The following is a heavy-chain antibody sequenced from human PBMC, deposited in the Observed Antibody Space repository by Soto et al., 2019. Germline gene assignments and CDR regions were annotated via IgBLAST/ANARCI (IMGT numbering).Heavy chain of an antibody. CDR3: ARDAEFAAAGTFCFDP. D-gene: IGHD6-13*01. V-gene: IGHV1-18*01. CDR1: GYTFTSYG. CDR2: ISAYNGNT. J-gene: IGHJ5*02. Sequence: ASVKVSCKASGYTFTSYGISWFRQAPGQGLEWMGWISAYNGNTNYAQKLQGRVTMTTDTSTSTAYMELRSLRSDDTAVYYCARDAEFAAAGTFCFDPWGQGTLVTVSS.